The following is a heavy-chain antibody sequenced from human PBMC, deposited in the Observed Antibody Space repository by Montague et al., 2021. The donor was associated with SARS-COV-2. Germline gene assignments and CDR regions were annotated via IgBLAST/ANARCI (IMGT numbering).Heavy chain of an antibody. J-gene: IGHJ5*02. D-gene: IGHD3-9*01. Sequence: VKPTQTLTLTCTFSGFSLSTSEVGVGWIRQPPGKAPEFLALIYRDDDNRYKPSLKSRLTITKVTSKNQVVLTMTNVDPVDTATYYCAHLGILRYFDPWGQGTLVTVSS. CDR3: AHLGILRYFDP. CDR2: IYRDDDN. CDR1: GFSLSTSEVG. V-gene: IGHV2-5*02.